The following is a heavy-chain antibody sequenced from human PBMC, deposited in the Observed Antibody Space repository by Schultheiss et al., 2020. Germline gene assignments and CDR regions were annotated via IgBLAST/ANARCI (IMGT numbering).Heavy chain of an antibody. CDR3: ARDLGSGYDHTSPS. V-gene: IGHV4-59*01. CDR2: INHSGST. D-gene: IGHD5-12*01. CDR1: GGSISSYY. J-gene: IGHJ5*02. Sequence: SETLSLTCTVSGGSISSYYWSWIRQPPGKGLEWIGEINHSGSTNYNPSLKSRVTISVDTSKNQFSLKLSSVTAADTAVYYCARDLGSGYDHTSPSWGQGTLVTVSS.